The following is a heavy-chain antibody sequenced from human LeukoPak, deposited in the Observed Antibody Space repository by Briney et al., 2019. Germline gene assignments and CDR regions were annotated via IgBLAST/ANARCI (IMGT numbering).Heavy chain of an antibody. Sequence: SETLSLTCIVSGDSIIGYYWGWIRQPPGKGLDWIGNICYTGNTYYNSSLKSRVTISLDTPKNQFSLKVISMTAADTAAYYCTKSDGYGLIRICGRGTMVTVSS. J-gene: IGHJ3*02. D-gene: IGHD3-10*01. CDR2: ICYTGNT. V-gene: IGHV4-39*03. CDR1: GDSIIGYY. CDR3: TKSDGYGLIRI.